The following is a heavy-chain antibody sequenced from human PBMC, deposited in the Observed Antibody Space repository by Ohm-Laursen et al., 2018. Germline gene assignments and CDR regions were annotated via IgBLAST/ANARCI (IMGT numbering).Heavy chain of an antibody. CDR2: ISYDGSNK. D-gene: IGHD2-15*01. V-gene: IGHV3-30*18. CDR1: GFTFTNAW. J-gene: IGHJ6*02. CDR3: AKGPYCSGGSCLYYYYGMDV. Sequence: SLRLSCAASGFTFTNAWMSWVRQAPGKGLEWAAVISYDGSNKYYADSVMGRFTISRDNSKNTLYLQMNSLRAEDTAVYNCAKGPYCSGGSCLYYYYGMDVWGQGTTVTVSS.